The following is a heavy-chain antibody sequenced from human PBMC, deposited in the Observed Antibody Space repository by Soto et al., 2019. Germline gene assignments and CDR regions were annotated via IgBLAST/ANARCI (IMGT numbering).Heavy chain of an antibody. D-gene: IGHD4-4*01. J-gene: IGHJ6*02. CDR3: ARDNDRLQLGGNYYYLLDV. CDR2: IIPLFRTP. Sequence: QVLLVQSGAEMKEPGSSVKVSCKTSGGTFSSSAISWLRQAPGQGLEWMGGIIPLFRTPDYAQKFQGRVTIAADESTSTAYMELSSLRSEDTAVYYCARDNDRLQLGGNYYYLLDVWGQGTTITVSS. V-gene: IGHV1-69*12. CDR1: GGTFSSSA.